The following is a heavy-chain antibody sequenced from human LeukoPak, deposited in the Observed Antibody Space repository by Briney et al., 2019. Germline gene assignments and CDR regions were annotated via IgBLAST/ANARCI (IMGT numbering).Heavy chain of an antibody. CDR1: GYSFTSYW. J-gene: IGHJ5*02. CDR2: IYPGDSDT. D-gene: IGHD2-2*01. Sequence: GESLKISCKGSGYSFTSYWIGWVRQMPGKGLEWMGIIYPGDSDTRYSPSFQGQVTISADKSISTAYLQWSSLKASGTAMYYCARQWGSYCSSTSCSGNWFDPWGQGTLVTVSS. V-gene: IGHV5-51*01. CDR3: ARQWGSYCSSTSCSGNWFDP.